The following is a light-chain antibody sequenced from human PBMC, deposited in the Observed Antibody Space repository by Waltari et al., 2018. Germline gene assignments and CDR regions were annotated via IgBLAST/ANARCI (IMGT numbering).Light chain of an antibody. V-gene: IGKV3-15*01. Sequence: EIVMTQSPGTLSVSPGERATLSCRASQSISSSLALYQQKPGQAPRLLIYGASTRATGIPARFSGSGSGTEFTLTISSMQSEDFAVYYCQQYNNWPPLTFGGGTKVEIK. J-gene: IGKJ4*01. CDR3: QQYNNWPPLT. CDR1: QSISSS. CDR2: GAS.